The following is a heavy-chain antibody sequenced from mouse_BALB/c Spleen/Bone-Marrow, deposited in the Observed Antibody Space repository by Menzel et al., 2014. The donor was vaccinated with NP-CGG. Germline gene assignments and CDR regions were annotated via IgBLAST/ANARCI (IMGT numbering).Heavy chain of an antibody. J-gene: IGHJ1*01. V-gene: IGHV3-1*02. Sequence: VQLQQSGPDLVKPSQSLSLTCTVTGYSITSGYSWHWTRQFPGNKLEWMGYIHYSGSTNYNPSLKSRISITRDTSKNQFFLQLNSVTTEDTATYYCARWDYRYYLDVWGAGTTVTVSS. D-gene: IGHD2-14*01. CDR2: IHYSGST. CDR1: GYSITSGYS. CDR3: ARWDYRYYLDV.